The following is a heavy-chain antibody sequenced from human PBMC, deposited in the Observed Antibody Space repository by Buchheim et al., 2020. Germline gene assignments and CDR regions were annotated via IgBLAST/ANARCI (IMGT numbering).Heavy chain of an antibody. V-gene: IGHV3-30-3*01. CDR2: ISYDGSNK. J-gene: IGHJ6*02. CDR3: ARAELVWDV. CDR1: GFTFSSYA. Sequence: QVQLVESGGGVVQPGRSLRLSCAASGFTFSSYAMHWVRQAPGKGLEWVAVISYDGSNKYYADSVKGRFTISRDNSKNTLYLQMSSLRAEDTAVYYCARAELVWDVGGQGTT. D-gene: IGHD3-16*01.